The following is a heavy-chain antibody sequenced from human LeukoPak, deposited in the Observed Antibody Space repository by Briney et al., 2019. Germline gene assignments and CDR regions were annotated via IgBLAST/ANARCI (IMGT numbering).Heavy chain of an antibody. J-gene: IGHJ3*02. CDR3: ARDRIQLYHAFDI. CDR2: IYSGGST. Sequence: QPGGSLRLSSAASGFTVSSNYMSWVRQAPGKGLEWVSVIYSGGSTYYADSVKGRFTISRDNSKNTLYLQMNSLRAEDTAVYYCARDRIQLYHAFDIWGQGTMVTVSS. CDR1: GFTVSSNY. D-gene: IGHD5-18*01. V-gene: IGHV3-66*01.